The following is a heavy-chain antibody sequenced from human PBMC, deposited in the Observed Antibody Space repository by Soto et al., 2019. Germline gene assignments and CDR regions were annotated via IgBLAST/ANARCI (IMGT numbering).Heavy chain of an antibody. CDR1: GGSISSSNW. CDR3: ARVVAPSIAARILAY. D-gene: IGHD6-6*01. Sequence: SETLSLTCAVSGGSISSSNWWSWVRQPPGRGLEWIGEIYHSGSTNYNPSLKSRVTISVDKSKNRFSLKLSSVTAADTAVYYCARVVAPSIAARILAYWGQGTLVIVSS. CDR2: IYHSGST. V-gene: IGHV4-4*02. J-gene: IGHJ4*02.